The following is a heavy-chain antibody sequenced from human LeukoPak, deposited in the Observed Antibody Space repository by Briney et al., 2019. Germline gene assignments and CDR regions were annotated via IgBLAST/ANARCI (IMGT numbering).Heavy chain of an antibody. Sequence: PSETLSLTCTVSGGSISSSIYYWGWIRQPPGKGLEWIGSIYYSGSTYYNPSLKSRVTISVDTSKNQFSLKLSSVTAADTAVYYCARQSVTMIVVVPAFDYWGQGTLVTVSS. CDR2: IYYSGST. D-gene: IGHD3-22*01. CDR1: GGSISSSIYY. V-gene: IGHV4-39*01. J-gene: IGHJ4*02. CDR3: ARQSVTMIVVVPAFDY.